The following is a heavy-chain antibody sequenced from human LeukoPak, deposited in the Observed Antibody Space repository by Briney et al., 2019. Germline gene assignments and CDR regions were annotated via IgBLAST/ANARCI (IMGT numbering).Heavy chain of an antibody. V-gene: IGHV3-74*01. CDR1: GGSISSSNW. J-gene: IGHJ4*02. D-gene: IGHD3-9*01. CDR3: ARGADSGYSSDN. CDR2: INSDGRST. Sequence: PSGTLSLTCAVSGGSISSSNWWSWVRQAPGKGLVWVSRINSDGRSTNYADSVKGRFTISRDNAKNTLYLQMNSLRAEDTAVYYCARGADSGYSSDNWGQGTLVSVSS.